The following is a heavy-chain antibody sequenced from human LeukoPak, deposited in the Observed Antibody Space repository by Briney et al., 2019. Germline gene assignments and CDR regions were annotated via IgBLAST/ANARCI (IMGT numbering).Heavy chain of an antibody. V-gene: IGHV1-18*01. J-gene: IGHJ4*02. Sequence: ASVKVSCKASGYTFTTSGINWVRQAPGQGLEWMGCINVYNGNTNYAQKFQGRVTITADKSTSTAYMELSSLRSEDTAVYYCARLVGATRNFDYWGQGTLVTVSS. D-gene: IGHD1-26*01. CDR2: INVYNGNT. CDR3: ARLVGATRNFDY. CDR1: GYTFTTSG.